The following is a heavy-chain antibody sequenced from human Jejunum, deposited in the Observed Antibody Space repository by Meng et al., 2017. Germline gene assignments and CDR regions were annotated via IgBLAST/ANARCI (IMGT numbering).Heavy chain of an antibody. CDR1: GDSYTSSNW. CDR3: ARALGTYGTFFDY. Sequence: VQCQESCQGLVTLSRTLSLTCAVFGDSYTSSNWWSWVRQHPGKGLEWIGEIFHTGSTNYSPSLRSRLTISVDKSKNQFSLKLSYVTAADTAVYYCARALGTYGTFFDYWGQGTLVTVSS. J-gene: IGHJ4*02. CDR2: IFHTGST. D-gene: IGHD2-8*01. V-gene: IGHV4-4*02.